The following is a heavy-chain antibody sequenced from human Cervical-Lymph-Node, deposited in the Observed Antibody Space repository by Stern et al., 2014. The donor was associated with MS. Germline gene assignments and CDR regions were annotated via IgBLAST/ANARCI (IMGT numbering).Heavy chain of an antibody. V-gene: IGHV3-30*18. Sequence: VQLVESGGGVVQPGRSLRLSCAASGFTFSYYGMDWVRPAPGKGLEWVAVISYDGSNKYYADSVKGRFTISRDNSKNTMYLQMNSLRAEDTAVYYCAKSWGWELPDYFDYWGQGTLVTVSS. CDR1: GFTFSYYG. J-gene: IGHJ4*02. CDR3: AKSWGWELPDYFDY. CDR2: ISYDGSNK. D-gene: IGHD1-26*01.